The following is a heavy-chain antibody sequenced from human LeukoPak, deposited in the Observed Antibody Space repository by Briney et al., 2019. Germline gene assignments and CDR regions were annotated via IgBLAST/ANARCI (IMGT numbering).Heavy chain of an antibody. Sequence: ASVKVSCKASGYTFTSYGISWVRQAPGQGLEWMGWISAYNGNTNYAQKLQGRVTMTTDTSTSTAYMELRSLRSDDTAVYYCARVLDYDILTGESDYWGQRTLVTVSS. V-gene: IGHV1-18*01. CDR3: ARVLDYDILTGESDY. D-gene: IGHD3-9*01. CDR1: GYTFTSYG. J-gene: IGHJ4*02. CDR2: ISAYNGNT.